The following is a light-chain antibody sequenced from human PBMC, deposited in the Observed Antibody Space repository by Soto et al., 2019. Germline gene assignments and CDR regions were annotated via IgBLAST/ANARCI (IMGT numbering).Light chain of an antibody. J-gene: IGKJ2*01. CDR2: GIS. CDR1: QSISGY. CDR3: QQYSSLPRT. V-gene: IGKV3-20*01. Sequence: SARSQSQDPMSVLSGESVDLACRASQSISGYLGWYQQKPGQAPRLLIYGISNRATGIPDRFSGSGSGTDFTRTICRLEPEDFVVYYWQQYSSLPRTFGQGTKVDTK.